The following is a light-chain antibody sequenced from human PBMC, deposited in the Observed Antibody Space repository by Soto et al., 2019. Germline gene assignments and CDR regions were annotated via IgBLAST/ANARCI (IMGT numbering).Light chain of an antibody. Sequence: QSVLTQPPSASGSPGQSVTISCTGTKNDIGVYDFVSWYQHHPGKAPRLIIYEVAQRPSGVPDRFSGSKSGNTASLTVSGLQAADEADYFCKSYAGSNTYVFGSGTKGTVL. J-gene: IGLJ1*01. CDR2: EVA. V-gene: IGLV2-8*01. CDR3: KSYAGSNTYV. CDR1: KNDIGVYDF.